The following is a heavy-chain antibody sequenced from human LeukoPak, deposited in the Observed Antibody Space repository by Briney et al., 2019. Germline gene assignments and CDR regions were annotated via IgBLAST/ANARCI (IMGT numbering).Heavy chain of an antibody. Sequence: GRSLRLSCAASGFTFSSYGMHWVRQAPGKGLEGVAVIWYDGSNKYYPDSVQGRFTISRDNSNNTLYLQVNSLRAEDTAVYYCARDRSMSGWYIDLWGRGTLVTVSS. J-gene: IGHJ2*01. CDR2: IWYDGSNK. CDR1: GFTFSSYG. D-gene: IGHD2/OR15-2a*01. CDR3: ARDRSMSGWYIDL. V-gene: IGHV3-33*01.